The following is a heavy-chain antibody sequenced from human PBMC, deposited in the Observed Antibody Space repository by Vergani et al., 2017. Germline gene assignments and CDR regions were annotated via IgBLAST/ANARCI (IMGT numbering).Heavy chain of an antibody. CDR1: GGTFSSYA. D-gene: IGHD5-12*01. J-gene: IGHJ3*02. CDR3: ARVRLVATIWGDAFDI. V-gene: IGHV1-69*04. Sequence: QVQLVQSGAEVKKPGASVKVSCKASGGTFSSYAISWVRQAPGQGLEWMGRIIPILGIANDAQKFQGRVTITADKSTSTAYMELSSLRSEDTAVYYCARVRLVATIWGDAFDIWGQGTMVTVSS. CDR2: IIPILGIA.